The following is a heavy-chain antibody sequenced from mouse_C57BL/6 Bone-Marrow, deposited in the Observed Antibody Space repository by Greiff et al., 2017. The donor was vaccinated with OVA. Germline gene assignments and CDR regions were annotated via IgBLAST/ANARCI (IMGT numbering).Heavy chain of an antibody. CDR3: ARNLEGLLDY. D-gene: IGHD3-3*01. CDR2: INPNNGGT. J-gene: IGHJ2*01. V-gene: IGHV1-26*01. CDR1: GYTFTDYY. Sequence: EVQLQQSGPELVKPGASVKISCKASGYTFTDYYMNWVKQSHGKSLEWIGDINPNNGGTSYNQKFKGKATLTVDKSSSTAYMELRSLTSEDSAVYYCARNLEGLLDYWGQGTTLTVSS.